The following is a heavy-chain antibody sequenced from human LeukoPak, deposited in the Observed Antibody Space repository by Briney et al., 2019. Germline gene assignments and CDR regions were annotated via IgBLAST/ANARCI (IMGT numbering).Heavy chain of an antibody. Sequence: ASVKVSCKASGGTFSSYAISWVRQAPGQGLEWMGGIIPIFGTANYAQKFQGRVTITADKSTSTAYMELSSLRSEDTAVYYCAADLNYYCDSSGYNYWGQGTLVTVSS. V-gene: IGHV1-69*06. D-gene: IGHD3-22*01. J-gene: IGHJ4*02. CDR1: GGTFSSYA. CDR3: AADLNYYCDSSGYNY. CDR2: IIPIFGTA.